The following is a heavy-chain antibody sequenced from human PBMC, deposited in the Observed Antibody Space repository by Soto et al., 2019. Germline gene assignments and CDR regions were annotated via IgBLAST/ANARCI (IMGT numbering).Heavy chain of an antibody. D-gene: IGHD1-26*01. CDR1: GGSISNGGYY. V-gene: IGHV4-31*03. Sequence: QVQLQESGPGLVKPSQTLSLTCTVSGGSISNGGYYWSWIRQHPGKGLEWIGYIYYSGSTYYNPSLKSRVTTSVDTSKNQFSLKMSSVTAAGTAVYYCARVTGRGAPVGFDPWGQGTLVTVSS. J-gene: IGHJ5*02. CDR2: IYYSGST. CDR3: ARVTGRGAPVGFDP.